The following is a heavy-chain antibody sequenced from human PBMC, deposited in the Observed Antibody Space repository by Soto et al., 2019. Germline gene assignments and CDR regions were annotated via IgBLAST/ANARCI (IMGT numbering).Heavy chain of an antibody. Sequence: QVQLQESGPGLVKSSQTLSLTCTVSGGSISSSGFGNCWMRMRQLPGKGLEWIGCIYHSGSTYDNPPIASPVTVPVDTSKNQFSLTLTPVTAADTAVYYCAREVVEAVAIGIHYYYLDVWGKGTTVTVSS. CDR2: IYHSGST. J-gene: IGHJ6*03. CDR1: GGSISSSGFGNC. V-gene: IGHV4-31*01. D-gene: IGHD2-2*01. CDR3: AREVVEAVAIGIHYYYLDV.